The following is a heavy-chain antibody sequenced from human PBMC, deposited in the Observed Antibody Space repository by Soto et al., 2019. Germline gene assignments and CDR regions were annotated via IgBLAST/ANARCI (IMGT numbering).Heavy chain of an antibody. D-gene: IGHD3-16*01. Sequence: SVKVSCKASGYTFTSYYMHWVRHAPGQGLEWMGIINPSGGSTSYAQKFQGRVTMTRDTSTSTVYMELGSLRSEDTAVYYCARGSQGGIYGMDVWGQGTTVTVSS. CDR1: GYTFTSYY. V-gene: IGHV1-46*01. CDR3: ARGSQGGIYGMDV. J-gene: IGHJ6*02. CDR2: INPSGGST.